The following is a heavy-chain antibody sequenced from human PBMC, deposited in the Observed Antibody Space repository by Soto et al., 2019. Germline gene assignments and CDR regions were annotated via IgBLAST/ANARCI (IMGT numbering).Heavy chain of an antibody. CDR3: VRDKTVTRGYGMDV. V-gene: IGHV6-1*01. D-gene: IGHD4-17*01. CDR1: GDSVSSNNVA. CDR2: TNYRSKWYH. J-gene: IGHJ6*02. Sequence: QVQLQQSGPGLVKPSQTLSLTCAISGDSVSSNNVAWNWIRQSPSRGLEWLGRTNYRSKWYHDYAVSVKSRRTINPATSKNQFSLQLNAVTPEDTAVYYCVRDKTVTRGYGMDVWGQGTTVTVSS.